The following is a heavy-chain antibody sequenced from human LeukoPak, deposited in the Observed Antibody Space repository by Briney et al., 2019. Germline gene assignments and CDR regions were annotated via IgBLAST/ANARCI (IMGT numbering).Heavy chain of an antibody. J-gene: IGHJ5*02. D-gene: IGHD2-2*01. CDR3: ARRHCSSTSCYGGPNWFDP. CDR1: GFTFSSYW. Sequence: GGSLRLSCAASGFTFSSYWMTWVRQPPGKGLEWVANIKEDGSEKYYVDSVKGRFTISRDNAKNSLYLQMNSLRAEDTAVYYCARRHCSSTSCYGGPNWFDPWGQGTLVTVSS. CDR2: IKEDGSEK. V-gene: IGHV3-7*01.